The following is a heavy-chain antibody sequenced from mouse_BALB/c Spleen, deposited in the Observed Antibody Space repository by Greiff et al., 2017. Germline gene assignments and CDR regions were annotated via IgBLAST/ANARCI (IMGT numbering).Heavy chain of an antibody. J-gene: IGHJ2*01. CDR1: GDSITSGY. CDR3: ARYGYDYDGSFYYFDY. V-gene: IGHV3-8*02. Sequence: EVQLQESGPSLVKPSQTLSLTCSVTGDSITSGYWNWIRKFPGNKLEYMGYISYSGSTYYNPSLKSRISITRDTSKNQYYLQLNSVTTEDTATYYCARYGYDYDGSFYYFDYWGQGTTLTVSS. D-gene: IGHD2-4*01. CDR2: ISYSGST.